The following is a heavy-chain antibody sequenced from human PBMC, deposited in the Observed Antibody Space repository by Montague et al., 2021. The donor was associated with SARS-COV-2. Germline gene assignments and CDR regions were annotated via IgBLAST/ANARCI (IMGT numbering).Heavy chain of an antibody. Sequence: TLSLTCSVSGGSISSGSYYWSWIRQPAGKGLERIGRIYISGSTNYNPSLKSRVTMSVDTSKNQFSLKLSSVTAADTAVYYCAGTVVVPAAMSRYYGMDVWGQGTSVTVSS. CDR1: GGSISSGSYY. CDR3: AGTVVVPAAMSRYYGMDV. D-gene: IGHD2-2*01. V-gene: IGHV4-61*02. J-gene: IGHJ6*02. CDR2: IYISGST.